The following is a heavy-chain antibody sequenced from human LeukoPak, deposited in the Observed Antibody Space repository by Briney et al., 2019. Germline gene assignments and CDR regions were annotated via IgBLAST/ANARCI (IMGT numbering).Heavy chain of an antibody. CDR1: GYTFTSYG. Sequence: GASVKVSCKASGYTFTSYGISWVRQAPGQGLEWMGWISAYNSNTNYAQKLQGRVTMTTDTSTSTAYMELRSLRSDDTAVYYCARGLSGYDYVWGSYRKYYFDYWGQGTLVTVSS. D-gene: IGHD3-16*02. CDR3: ARGLSGYDYVWGSYRKYYFDY. J-gene: IGHJ4*02. CDR2: ISAYNSNT. V-gene: IGHV1-18*01.